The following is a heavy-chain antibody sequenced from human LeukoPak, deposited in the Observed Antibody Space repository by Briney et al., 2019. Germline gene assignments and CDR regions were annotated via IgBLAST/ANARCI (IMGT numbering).Heavy chain of an antibody. CDR2: IKQDASDK. D-gene: IGHD3-9*01. Sequence: GGSLRLSCAASGFTFSRNWMSWVRQAPGKGLEWVANIKQDASDKYYVDSVKGRFTISRDNAKNSLYLQMNSLRAEDTAVYYCARERYGRDAFDIWGKGTTVTVSS. V-gene: IGHV3-7*03. J-gene: IGHJ6*04. CDR1: GFTFSRNW. CDR3: ARERYGRDAFDI.